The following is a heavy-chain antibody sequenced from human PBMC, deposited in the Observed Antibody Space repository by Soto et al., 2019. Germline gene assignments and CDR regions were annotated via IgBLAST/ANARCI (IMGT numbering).Heavy chain of an antibody. CDR3: ASWHYYDSSGYSPPRYGMDV. J-gene: IGHJ6*02. CDR2: ISAYNGNT. V-gene: IGHV1-18*04. CDR1: GYTFTSYG. D-gene: IGHD3-22*01. Sequence: ASVKGSCKASGYTFTSYGIGWVRQAPGQGLEGMGWISAYNGNTNYAQKFQGRVTITADESTSTAYMELSSLRSEDTAVYYCASWHYYDSSGYSPPRYGMDVWGQGTTVTVSS.